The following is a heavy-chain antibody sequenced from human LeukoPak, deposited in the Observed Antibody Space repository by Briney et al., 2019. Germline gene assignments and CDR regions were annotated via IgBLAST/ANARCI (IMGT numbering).Heavy chain of an antibody. CDR1: GFRFDDYA. Sequence: PGGSLRLSWAASGFRFDDYAMHWVRQAPGKGREWVSGITLDSGSICYADSVKGRFTISRDNAKNSMYMQMNSLRTEDTALYYCAKGPPFTVTTDYFDYWGQGTLVTVSS. CDR3: AKGPPFTVTTDYFDY. CDR2: ITLDSGSI. V-gene: IGHV3-9*01. J-gene: IGHJ4*02. D-gene: IGHD4-17*01.